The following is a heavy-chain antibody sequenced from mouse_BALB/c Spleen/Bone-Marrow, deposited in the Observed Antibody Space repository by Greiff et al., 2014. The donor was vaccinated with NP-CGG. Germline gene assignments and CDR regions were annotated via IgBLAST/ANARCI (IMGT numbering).Heavy chain of an antibody. CDR2: IYPGDGDT. D-gene: IGHD1-1*02. Sequence: QVQPQQSGAELARPGASVKLSCKASGYTFTSYWMQWVKQRPGQGPEWIGAIYPGDGDTRYTQKFKGKATLTADKSSSTAYMQLSSLASEDSAVYYCASQGDYGSFDYWGQGTTLTVSS. J-gene: IGHJ2*01. CDR3: ASQGDYGSFDY. CDR1: GYTFTSYW. V-gene: IGHV1-87*01.